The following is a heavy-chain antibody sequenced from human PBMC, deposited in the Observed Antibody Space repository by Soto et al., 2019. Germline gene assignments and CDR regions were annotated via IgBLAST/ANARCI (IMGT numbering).Heavy chain of an antibody. CDR3: AKGNSPVTVY. CDR2: INGGNGNT. J-gene: IGHJ4*02. V-gene: IGHV1-3*01. Sequence: VASVKVSCTASGYPFTSYAMHWVRQAPGQRLEWMGWINGGNGNTKYSQKFQGRFTISRDNAKNSLYLQMSSLRAEDTAVYYCAKGNSPVTVYWGQGSLVTVSS. CDR1: GYPFTSYA. D-gene: IGHD3-16*02.